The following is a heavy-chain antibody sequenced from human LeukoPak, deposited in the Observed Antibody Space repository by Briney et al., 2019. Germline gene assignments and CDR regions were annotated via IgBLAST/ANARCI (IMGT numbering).Heavy chain of an antibody. V-gene: IGHV3-23*01. Sequence: PGGSLRLSCAASGFTFSSYAMSWVRQAPGKGLEWVSAISGSGGSTYYADSVKGRFTISRDNSKNTLYLQMNSLRAEDTAVYYCARGGQLVGYYYYYTDVWGKGTTVTVSS. D-gene: IGHD6-6*01. CDR3: ARGGQLVGYYYYYTDV. CDR2: ISGSGGST. CDR1: GFTFSSYA. J-gene: IGHJ6*03.